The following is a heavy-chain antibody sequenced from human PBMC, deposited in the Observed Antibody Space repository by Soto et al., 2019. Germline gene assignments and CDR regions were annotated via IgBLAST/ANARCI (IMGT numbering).Heavy chain of an antibody. CDR3: ARESVPGFYYGMDV. V-gene: IGHV3-11*06. Sequence: QVQLVESGGGLVKPGGSLRLSCAVSGFTFSDYYMSWIRQAPGKGLEWVSHISGRSYTNYADSVKGRFTTSRDDAKTSLYLQMNSLRAEDTAIYSCARESVPGFYYGMDVWCQGTTVTVS. CDR2: ISGRSYT. J-gene: IGHJ6*02. CDR1: GFTFSDYY.